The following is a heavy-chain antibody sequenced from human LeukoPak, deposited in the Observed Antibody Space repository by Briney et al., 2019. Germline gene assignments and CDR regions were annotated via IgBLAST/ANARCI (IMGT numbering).Heavy chain of an antibody. J-gene: IGHJ4*02. CDR1: GFTFSSYV. V-gene: IGHV3-23*01. CDR2: ISGSGGST. Sequence: GGSLRLSCATSGFTFSSYVMSWVRQAPGKGLEWVSAISGSGGSTYYADSVKGRFTISRDNSKNTLYLQMNSLRAEDTAVYYCAKVPLPITMIVVVIGGRFDYWGQGTLVTVSS. CDR3: AKVPLPITMIVVVIGGRFDY. D-gene: IGHD3-22*01.